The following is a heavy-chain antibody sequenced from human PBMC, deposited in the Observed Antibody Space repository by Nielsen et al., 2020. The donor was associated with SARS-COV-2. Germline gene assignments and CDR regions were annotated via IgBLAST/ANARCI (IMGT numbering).Heavy chain of an antibody. V-gene: IGHV2-70*01. CDR2: IDWDDDK. CDR3: ARISHDILTGYQTIEY. D-gene: IGHD3-9*01. J-gene: IGHJ4*02. Sequence: SGPTLVKPTQTLTLTCTFSGFSLSTSGMCVSWIRQPPGKALEWLALIDWDDDKYYSTSLKTRLTISKDTSKNQVVLTMTNMDPVDTATYYCARISHDILTGYQTIEYWGQGTLVTVSS. CDR1: GFSLSTSGMC.